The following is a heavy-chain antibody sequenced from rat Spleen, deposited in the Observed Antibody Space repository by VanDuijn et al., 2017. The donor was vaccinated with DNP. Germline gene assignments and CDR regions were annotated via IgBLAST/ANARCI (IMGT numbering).Heavy chain of an antibody. D-gene: IGHD1-5*01. J-gene: IGHJ4*01. CDR1: GFTFSDYY. CDR2: ISYDGGST. V-gene: IGHV5-20*01. CDR3: VTHGSISSTSTGAMDV. Sequence: EVQLVESGGGLVQPGRSLKLSCAASGFTFSDYYMAWVRQAPTKGLEWVASISYDGGSTYYRDSVTGRFTISRDNAKNNLYLQMDNLRSEDTATYYCVTHGSISSTSTGAMDVWGQGTSVTVSS.